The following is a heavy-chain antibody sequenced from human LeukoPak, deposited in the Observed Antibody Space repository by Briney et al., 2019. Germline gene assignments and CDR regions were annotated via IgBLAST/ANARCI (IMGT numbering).Heavy chain of an antibody. CDR3: ARLDILVPRAVEWFDP. J-gene: IGHJ5*02. CDR1: GDSISGKY. Sequence: SETLSLTCTVSGDSISGKYWSWIRRPAGRGLEGLVRISSTGTTDYSPSLKGRATMSLDTSKNQFSLSLTSVTAADTAVYYCARLDILVPRAVEWFDPWGQGTLVIVSS. CDR2: ISSTGTT. D-gene: IGHD3-9*01. V-gene: IGHV4-4*07.